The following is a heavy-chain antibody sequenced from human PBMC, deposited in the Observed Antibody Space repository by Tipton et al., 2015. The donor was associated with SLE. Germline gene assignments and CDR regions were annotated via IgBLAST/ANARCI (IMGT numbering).Heavy chain of an antibody. Sequence: SLRLSCAASGFTFSNYEMNWFRQATGKGLECVSYISARSGTIYYADSVKGRFTISRDKAKNSLYLQMNSLRVEDTAVYYCARDSLDLDYWSGYYDLGGQGTLVTVSS. J-gene: IGHJ4*02. CDR3: ARDSLDLDYWSGYYDL. D-gene: IGHD3-3*01. V-gene: IGHV3-48*03. CDR1: GFTFSNYE. CDR2: ISARSGTI.